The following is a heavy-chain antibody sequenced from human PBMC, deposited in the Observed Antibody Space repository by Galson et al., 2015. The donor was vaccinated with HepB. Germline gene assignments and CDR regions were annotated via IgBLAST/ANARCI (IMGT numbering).Heavy chain of an antibody. Sequence: SLRLSCAASGFTFSSYSMNWVRQAPGKGLEWVSYISSSSSTIYYADSVKGRFTISRDNAKNSLYLQMNSLRDEDTAVYYCAREAVYYYDSSGYPGGVDYWGQGTLVTVSS. D-gene: IGHD3-22*01. CDR1: GFTFSSYS. V-gene: IGHV3-48*02. J-gene: IGHJ4*02. CDR3: AREAVYYYDSSGYPGGVDY. CDR2: ISSSSSTI.